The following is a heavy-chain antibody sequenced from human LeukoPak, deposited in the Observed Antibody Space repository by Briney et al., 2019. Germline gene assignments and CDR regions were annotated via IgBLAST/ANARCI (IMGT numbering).Heavy chain of an antibody. CDR1: GGSITSGRYY. Sequence: TLSLTCSVSGGSITSGRYYWTWIRQYPEKGLEWIGYSYYTGSTHYKPSLKSRAAISLDKTKNQFSLNLTSATAADTAVYYCARATYPLPTGYYLDSWGQGTLVTVSS. CDR3: ARATYPLPTGYYLDS. J-gene: IGHJ4*02. CDR2: SYYTGST. V-gene: IGHV4-31*03. D-gene: IGHD3-9*01.